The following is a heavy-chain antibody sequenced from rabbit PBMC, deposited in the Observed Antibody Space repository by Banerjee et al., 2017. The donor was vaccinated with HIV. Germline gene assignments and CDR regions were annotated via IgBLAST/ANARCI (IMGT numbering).Heavy chain of an antibody. J-gene: IGHJ4*01. D-gene: IGHD4-2*01. Sequence: EQLEESGGDLVKPEGSLTLTCTASGFSFSNGYVMCWVRQAPGKGLEWIACIYTSSGITYYATWAKGRFTISKTSSTTVTLQMTSLTAADTATYFCARDPIATGWGYADFNLWGPGTLVTVS. CDR2: IYTSSGIT. V-gene: IGHV1S45*01. CDR1: GFSFSNGYV. CDR3: ARDPIATGWGYADFNL.